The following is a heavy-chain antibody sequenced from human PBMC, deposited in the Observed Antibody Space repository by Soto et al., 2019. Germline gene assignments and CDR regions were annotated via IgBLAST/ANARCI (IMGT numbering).Heavy chain of an antibody. CDR1: GGSISSSSYY. CDR2: IYYSGST. CDR3: ARDNYYDSSGYWNWFDP. Sequence: SETLSLTCTVSGGSISSSSYYWGWIRQPPGKGLEWIGSIYYSGSTYYNPSLKSRVTISVDTSKNQFSLKLSSVTAADTAVYYCARDNYYDSSGYWNWFDPWGQGTLVTVSS. V-gene: IGHV4-39*07. D-gene: IGHD3-22*01. J-gene: IGHJ5*02.